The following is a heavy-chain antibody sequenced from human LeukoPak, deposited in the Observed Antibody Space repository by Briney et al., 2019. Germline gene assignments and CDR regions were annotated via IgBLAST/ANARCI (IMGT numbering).Heavy chain of an antibody. V-gene: IGHV3-7*05. CDR2: IKRDASEK. Sequence: GSLRLSCAASGFTFSSYQMSWVRQAPGKGLEGVANIKRDASEKYYVDSVMGRFTISRDNAKNSLFLQMNGLGGEDTAVYYCARWVTSPHFGLDVWGQGTTVTVSS. CDR3: ARWVTSPHFGLDV. D-gene: IGHD2-21*02. J-gene: IGHJ6*01. CDR1: GFTFSSYQ.